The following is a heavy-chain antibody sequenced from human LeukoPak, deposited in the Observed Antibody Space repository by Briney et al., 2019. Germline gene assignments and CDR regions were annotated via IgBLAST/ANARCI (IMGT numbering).Heavy chain of an antibody. Sequence: PGGSLRLSFAASGFTFSSYGMHWVGQAPGKGLEWVAFIRYVGSNKYYAHSAKGRLTISRDNSKNTLYLQMNSLRAEDTPVYYCATQATRIVVVPAAIDYWGQGTLVTVSS. CDR3: ATQATRIVVVPAAIDY. CDR1: GFTFSSYG. CDR2: IRYVGSNK. D-gene: IGHD2-2*01. V-gene: IGHV3-30*02. J-gene: IGHJ4*02.